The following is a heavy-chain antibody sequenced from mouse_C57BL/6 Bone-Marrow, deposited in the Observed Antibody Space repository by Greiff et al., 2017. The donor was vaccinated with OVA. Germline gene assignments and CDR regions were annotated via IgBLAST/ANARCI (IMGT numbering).Heavy chain of an antibody. D-gene: IGHD2-14*01. V-gene: IGHV1-82*01. CDR3: ARPYYVYDGVDS. CDR1: GYAFSSSW. J-gene: IGHJ2*01. Sequence: QVQLQQSGPELVKPGASVKISCKASGYAFSSSWMNWVKQRPGKGLEWIGRIYPGDGDTNYNGKFKGKATLTADKSSSTAYMQLSSLTSEDSAVYSCARPYYVYDGVDSWGQGTTLTVSS. CDR2: IYPGDGDT.